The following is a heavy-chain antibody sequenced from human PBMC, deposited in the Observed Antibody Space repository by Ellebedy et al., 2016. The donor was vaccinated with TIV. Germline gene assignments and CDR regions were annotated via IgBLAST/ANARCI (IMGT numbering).Heavy chain of an antibody. J-gene: IGHJ3*02. CDR3: ARDFGYSYGYGAFDI. CDR1: GGTFSSYA. Sequence: AASVKVSCKASGGTFSSYAISWVRQAPGQGLEWMGGIIPIFGTANYAQKFQGRVTITADESTSTAYMELSSLRSEDTAVYYCARDFGYSYGYGAFDIWGQGTMVTVSS. CDR2: IIPIFGTA. D-gene: IGHD5-18*01. V-gene: IGHV1-69*13.